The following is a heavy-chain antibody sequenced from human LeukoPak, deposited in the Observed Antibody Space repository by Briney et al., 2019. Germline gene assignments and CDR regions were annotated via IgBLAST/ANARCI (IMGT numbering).Heavy chain of an antibody. V-gene: IGHV3-15*01. J-gene: IGHJ4*02. Sequence: GGSLRLSCAASGFTFSNAWMSWVRQAPGKGLEWGGRIKSKTDGGTTDYAAPVKGRFTISRDDSKNTLYLQMNSLKTEDTAVYYCTTTGSSYGYGGAFDYWGQGTLVTVSS. CDR2: IKSKTDGGTT. D-gene: IGHD5-18*01. CDR3: TTTGSSYGYGGAFDY. CDR1: GFTFSNAW.